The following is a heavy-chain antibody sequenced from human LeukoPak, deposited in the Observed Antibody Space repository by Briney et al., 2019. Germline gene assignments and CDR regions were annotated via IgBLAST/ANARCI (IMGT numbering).Heavy chain of an antibody. Sequence: SGGSLRLSCAASEFSFSDFWMGWVRQAPGKGLEWVANINQGGSETYYVDSVKGRFTICRDNAKKSLFLQMNSLRAEDTAVYYCTKGRSNHYWGQGTLVTVST. CDR2: INQGGSET. V-gene: IGHV3-7*01. D-gene: IGHD4-11*01. J-gene: IGHJ4*02. CDR1: EFSFSDFW. CDR3: TKGRSNHY.